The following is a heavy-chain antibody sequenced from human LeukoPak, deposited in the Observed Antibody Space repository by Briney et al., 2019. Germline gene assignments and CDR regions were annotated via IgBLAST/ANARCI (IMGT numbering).Heavy chain of an antibody. J-gene: IGHJ4*02. Sequence: ASVKVSCKASGYTFTSYYMHWVRQAPGQGLEWMGWINPNSGGTNYAQKFQGRVTMTRDTSISTAYMELSRLRSDDTAVYYCASGPGEWFGELVDYWGQGTLVTVSS. D-gene: IGHD3-10*01. CDR1: GYTFTSYY. CDR2: INPNSGGT. V-gene: IGHV1-2*02. CDR3: ASGPGEWFGELVDY.